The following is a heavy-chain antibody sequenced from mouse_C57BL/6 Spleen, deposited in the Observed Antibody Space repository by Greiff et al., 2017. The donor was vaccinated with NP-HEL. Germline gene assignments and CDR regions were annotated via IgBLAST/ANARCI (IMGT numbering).Heavy chain of an antibody. CDR1: GFSLTSYG. J-gene: IGHJ4*01. V-gene: IGHV2-2*01. CDR2: IWSGGST. D-gene: IGHD1-1*01. Sequence: QVQLKESGPGLVQPSQSLSITCTVSGFSLTSYGVHWVRQSPGKGLEWLGVIWSGGSTDYNAAFISRLSISKDNSKSQVFFKMNSLQADDTAIYYCARDYYGSTYYAMDYWGQGTSVTVSS. CDR3: ARDYYGSTYYAMDY.